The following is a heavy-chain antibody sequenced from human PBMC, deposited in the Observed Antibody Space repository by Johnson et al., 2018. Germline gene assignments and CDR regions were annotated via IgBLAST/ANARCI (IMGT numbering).Heavy chain of an antibody. Sequence: QVQLVQSGGGLVKPGGSLRLSCAASGFTFSDYYMSWIRQAPGKGLEWVSYISSSGSTIYYADSVKGRFTISRDNAKNSLYLQMNSLRAADTAVYYCTKNYYYGSTYYSSAVDIWGQGTMVTVSS. CDR2: ISSSGSTI. D-gene: IGHD3-22*01. CDR1: GFTFSDYY. CDR3: TKNYYYGSTYYSSAVDI. J-gene: IGHJ3*02. V-gene: IGHV3-11*01.